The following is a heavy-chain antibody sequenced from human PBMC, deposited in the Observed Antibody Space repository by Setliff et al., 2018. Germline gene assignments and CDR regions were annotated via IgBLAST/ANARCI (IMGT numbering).Heavy chain of an antibody. CDR3: ARQVYCSSLGCQFYSFYMDV. J-gene: IGHJ6*03. CDR2: INPDNGNT. D-gene: IGHD2-2*01. CDR1: GGTFSSYA. Sequence: GASVKVSCKASGGTFSSYAISWVRQAPGQGLEWMGWINPDNGNTKYSQQFQGRVTITRDTSANTAYMELSSLRSEDTAVYYCARQVYCSSLGCQFYSFYMDVWGKGTTVTVSS. V-gene: IGHV1-3*01.